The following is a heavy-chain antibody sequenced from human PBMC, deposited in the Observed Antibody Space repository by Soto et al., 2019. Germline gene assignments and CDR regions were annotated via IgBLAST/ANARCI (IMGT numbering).Heavy chain of an antibody. Sequence: SETLSLTCSVSGGSISSYYWSWMRQPAGKGLGWIGRIYTSGSINYNPSLKSRVTMSVDTSKNQFSLKLSSVTAADTAVYYCARDQGYCSSTSWSNWFDPWGQGTLVTVSS. CDR2: IYTSGSI. V-gene: IGHV4-4*07. J-gene: IGHJ5*02. D-gene: IGHD2-2*01. CDR1: GGSISSYY. CDR3: ARDQGYCSSTSWSNWFDP.